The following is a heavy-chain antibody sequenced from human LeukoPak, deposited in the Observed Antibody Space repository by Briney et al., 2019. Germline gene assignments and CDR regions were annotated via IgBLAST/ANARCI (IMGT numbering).Heavy chain of an antibody. CDR3: ARDSSSWYRGFDY. J-gene: IGHJ4*02. D-gene: IGHD6-13*01. CDR2: ISGSGGST. Sequence: GGSLRLSCAASGFTFNSYAMSWVRQAPGKGLEWVSGISGSGGSTYYADSVKGRFTISRDNAKNSLYLQMNSLRAEDTALYYCARDSSSWYRGFDYWGQGTLVTVSS. V-gene: IGHV3-23*01. CDR1: GFTFNSYA.